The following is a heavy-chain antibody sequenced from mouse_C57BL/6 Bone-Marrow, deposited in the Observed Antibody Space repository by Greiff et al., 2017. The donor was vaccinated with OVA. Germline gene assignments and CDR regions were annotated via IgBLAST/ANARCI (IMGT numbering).Heavy chain of an antibody. Sequence: QVQLQQSGAELLKPGASVKLSCKATGYTFTGYWIEWVKQRPGHGLEWIGEILPGSGSTNYNEKFKGKATFTTDTSSNTAYMQLSSLTTEDSAIYYCAREGIYYYGYYFDYWGQGTTLTVSS. CDR2: ILPGSGST. CDR3: AREGIYYYGYYFDY. D-gene: IGHD1-1*01. V-gene: IGHV1-9*01. J-gene: IGHJ2*01. CDR1: GYTFTGYW.